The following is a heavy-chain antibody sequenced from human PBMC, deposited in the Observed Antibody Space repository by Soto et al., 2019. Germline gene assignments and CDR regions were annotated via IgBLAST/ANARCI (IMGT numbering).Heavy chain of an antibody. CDR2: INPTKGAT. Sequence: QVQLVQSGAEVKKPGASVKVSCKAPRYIFTAYFMHWVRQAPGQGLEWLGWINPTKGATHYGLCFQGRVTMTRDTSIRTAYMELSSLRSDDTAVYYRASHEPGARFHPRAQGTLVTV. CDR1: RYIFTAYF. V-gene: IGHV1-2*02. J-gene: IGHJ5*02. CDR3: ASHEPGARFHP.